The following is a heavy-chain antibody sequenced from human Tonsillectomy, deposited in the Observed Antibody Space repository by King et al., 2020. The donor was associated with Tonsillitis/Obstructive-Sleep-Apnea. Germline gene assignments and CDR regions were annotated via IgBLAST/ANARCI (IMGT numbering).Heavy chain of an antibody. CDR2: IKSKRDGGTT. V-gene: IGHV3-15*05. D-gene: IGHD3-10*01. J-gene: IGHJ4*02. CDR1: GFSFSNVW. Sequence: VQLVESGGGLVKPGGSLRLSCAASGFSFSNVWMSWVRQAPGKGRERVGRIKSKRDGGTTDYVAPVKGRFTISRDDSKNTVYLQMNSLKTEDTAVYYCTTDPRDWGQGTLVTVSS. CDR3: TTDPRD.